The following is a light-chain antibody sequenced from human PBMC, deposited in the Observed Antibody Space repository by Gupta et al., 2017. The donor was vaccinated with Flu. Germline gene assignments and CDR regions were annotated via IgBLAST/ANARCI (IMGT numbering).Light chain of an antibody. CDR3: QQRSNWPPRLT. CDR2: DAS. V-gene: IGKV3-11*01. J-gene: IGKJ4*01. CDR1: QSVSSY. Sequence: EIVLTQSPATLSLSPGERATLSCRASQSVSSYLAWYQQKPGQAPRLLIYDASNRATGITARFSGSGAGTDFTLTISSREPEDFAVYYCQQRSNWPPRLTFGGGTKVEIK.